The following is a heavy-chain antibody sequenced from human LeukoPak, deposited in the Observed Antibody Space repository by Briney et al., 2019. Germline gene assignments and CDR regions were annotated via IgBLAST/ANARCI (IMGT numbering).Heavy chain of an antibody. CDR2: IYYSGST. J-gene: IGHJ4*02. CDR1: GGSISSSSYY. Sequence: PSETLSLTCTVSGGSISSSSYYWSWIRQPPGKGLEWIGYIYYSGSTNYNPSLKSRVTISVDTSKNQFSLKLSSVTAADTVVYYCARFIVGSSPKFDYWGQGTLVTVSS. CDR3: ARFIVGSSPKFDY. V-gene: IGHV4-61*01. D-gene: IGHD3-16*02.